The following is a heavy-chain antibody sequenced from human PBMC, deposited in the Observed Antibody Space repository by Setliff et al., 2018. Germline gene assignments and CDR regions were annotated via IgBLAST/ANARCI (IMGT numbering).Heavy chain of an antibody. CDR3: TMYVYGYVY. Sequence: GGSLRLSCVVSGFSFSRHWMSWVRQAPGKGLEWVADIKQDGSTKYYLDSVKGRFTISRDNAKRSLYLQMNGLRADDTGVYYCTMYVYGYVYWGQGTLVTVSS. CDR2: IKQDGSTK. J-gene: IGHJ4*02. D-gene: IGHD5-18*01. CDR1: GFSFSRHW. V-gene: IGHV3-7*01.